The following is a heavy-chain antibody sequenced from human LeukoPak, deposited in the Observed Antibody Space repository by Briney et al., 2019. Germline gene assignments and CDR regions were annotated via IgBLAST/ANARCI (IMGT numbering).Heavy chain of an antibody. J-gene: IGHJ5*02. CDR2: IYNSGSA. CDR3: ARELGATESAP. D-gene: IGHD1-26*01. V-gene: IGHV4-4*07. Sequence: PSETLSLTSTVSGGSISGYNWGWLRQPAGKGLGWCGRIYNSGSANYNPSLKRRVTISVDTSKNQFSLKLSSVTAADTAVYYGARELGATESAPGGEGTLLTVP. CDR1: GGSISGYN.